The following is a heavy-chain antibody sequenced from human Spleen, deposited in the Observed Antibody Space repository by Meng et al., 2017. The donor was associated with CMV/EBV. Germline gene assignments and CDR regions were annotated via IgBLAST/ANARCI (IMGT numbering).Heavy chain of an antibody. CDR3: ARDHCSSTNCPYYYGMDV. D-gene: IGHD2-2*01. CDR2: VTSSSSYI. J-gene: IGHJ6*02. Sequence: GGSLRLSCAASGFTFSSYSMNWVRQAPGKGLEWVSSVTSSSSYIYYADSVKGRFTISRDNAKNSLYLQMNSLRAEDTAVYYCARDHCSSTNCPYYYGMDVWGQGTTVTVSS. V-gene: IGHV3-21*01. CDR1: GFTFSSYS.